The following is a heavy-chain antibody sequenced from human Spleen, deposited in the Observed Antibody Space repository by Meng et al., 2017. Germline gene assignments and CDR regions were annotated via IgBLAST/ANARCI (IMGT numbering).Heavy chain of an antibody. Sequence: GGSLRLSCAASGFTFSSYDMHWVRQGTGKGLEWVSAIDTTGDTYYPGSVKGRFTISRENAENSLYLQMNSLRAGDTAVYYCARGQYGYCSGGSCSKYYFDYWGQGTRVTVSS. CDR3: ARGQYGYCSGGSCSKYYFDY. V-gene: IGHV3-13*01. CDR2: IDTTGDT. CDR1: GFTFSSYD. J-gene: IGHJ4*02. D-gene: IGHD2-15*01.